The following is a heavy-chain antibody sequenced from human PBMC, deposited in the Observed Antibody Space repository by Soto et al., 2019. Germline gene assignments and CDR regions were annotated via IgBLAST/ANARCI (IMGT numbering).Heavy chain of an antibody. J-gene: IGHJ4*02. D-gene: IGHD2-8*02. Sequence: PGESLKISCKGSGYSFTNYWIAWVRQMPGKGLEWMGIIYPADSDTKYSPSFQGQVTISADKSTKTAYLQWSSLKASGTAMYYCASSVLVTSTMNYFDLWGQGVLVTVSS. CDR3: ASSVLVTSTMNYFDL. CDR1: GYSFTNYW. CDR2: IYPADSDT. V-gene: IGHV5-51*01.